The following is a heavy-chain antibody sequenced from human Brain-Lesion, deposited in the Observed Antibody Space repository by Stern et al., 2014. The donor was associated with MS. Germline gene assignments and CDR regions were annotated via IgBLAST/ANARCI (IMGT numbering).Heavy chain of an antibody. Sequence: VQLLESGAEVKKPGDSVKVSCKASGYIFTGYYIHWVRQAPGQGLEWMGWINPDNGGTKYAQKFQGRVTMSRDTSISTAYVELSSLTSDDTAVYYCARDQRGITIFGVVTDYYYLGMDVWGQGTTVTVSS. CDR3: ARDQRGITIFGVVTDYYYLGMDV. V-gene: IGHV1-2*02. CDR2: INPDNGGT. D-gene: IGHD3-3*01. CDR1: GYIFTGYY. J-gene: IGHJ6*02.